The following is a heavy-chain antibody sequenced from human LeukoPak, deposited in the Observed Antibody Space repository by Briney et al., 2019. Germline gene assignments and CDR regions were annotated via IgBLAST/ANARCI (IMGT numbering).Heavy chain of an antibody. V-gene: IGHV4-61*02. CDR3: ASQGTRWSPEDFDY. J-gene: IGHJ4*02. CDR1: GGSISSGSYY. CDR2: IYTSGST. D-gene: IGHD4-23*01. Sequence: SGTLSLTCTVSGGSISSGSYYWSWIRQPAGKGLEWIGRIYTSGSTSYNPSLKSRVTISVDTSKNQFSLKLSSVTAADTAVYYCASQGTRWSPEDFDYWGQGTLVTVSS.